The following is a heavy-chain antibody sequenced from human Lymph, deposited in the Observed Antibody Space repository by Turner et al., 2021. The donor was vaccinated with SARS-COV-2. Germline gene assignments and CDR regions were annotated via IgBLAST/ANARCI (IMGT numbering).Heavy chain of an antibody. Sequence: QMQLVESGGGVVQPGRSLRLTCAAAGFTFSSYAMHWVRQAPGKGLEWVALISYDGSNNYYAGSVKGRFTISRDNSKNTLYLQVNSLIAEDTAVYYCARDLGGYEDYWGQGTLVTVSS. CDR3: ARDLGGYEDY. V-gene: IGHV3-30-3*01. D-gene: IGHD3-3*01. CDR1: GFTFSSYA. CDR2: ISYDGSNN. J-gene: IGHJ4*02.